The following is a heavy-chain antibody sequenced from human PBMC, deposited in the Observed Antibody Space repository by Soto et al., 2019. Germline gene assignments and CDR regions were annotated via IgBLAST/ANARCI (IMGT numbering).Heavy chain of an antibody. J-gene: IGHJ4*02. Sequence: QVQLVESGGGVVQPGGSLRLSCAASGFTFSYYGFHWVRQAPGKGLEWVAVMHTGGNEKYYVDSVKGRFTVSIDDSRNMVYLEMSGLRAEHTAEYFCARYSDTTGHYSHFDLWGRGALVAVS. V-gene: IGHV3-33*08. CDR2: MHTGGNEK. CDR1: GFTFSYYG. D-gene: IGHD3-9*01. CDR3: ARYSDTTGHYSHFDL.